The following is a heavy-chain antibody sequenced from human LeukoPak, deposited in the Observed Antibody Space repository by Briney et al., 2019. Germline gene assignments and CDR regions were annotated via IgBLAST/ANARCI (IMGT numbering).Heavy chain of an antibody. V-gene: IGHV4-59*01. D-gene: IGHD1-26*01. J-gene: IGHJ3*02. CDR1: GGSISSYY. CDR3: ARDKRTEWELPGYDAFDI. Sequence: SETLSLTCTVSGGSISSYYWSWIRQPPGKGLEWIGYIYYSGSTNYNPSLKSRVTISVDTSKNQFSLKLSSVTAADTAVYYRARDKRTEWELPGYDAFDIWGQGTMVTVSS. CDR2: IYYSGST.